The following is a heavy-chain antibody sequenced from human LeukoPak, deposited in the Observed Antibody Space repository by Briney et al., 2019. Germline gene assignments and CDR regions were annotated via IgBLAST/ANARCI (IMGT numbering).Heavy chain of an antibody. CDR1: GGSISSYY. CDR2: IYYSGST. J-gene: IGHJ4*02. CDR3: ARGSIAAAGTYDY. D-gene: IGHD6-13*01. Sequence: SGTLSLTCTVSGGSISSYYWSWIRQPPGKGLEWIGYIYYSGSTNYNPSLKSRVTISVDTSKNQFSLKLSSVTAADTAVYYCARGSIAAAGTYDYWGQGTLVTVSS. V-gene: IGHV4-59*01.